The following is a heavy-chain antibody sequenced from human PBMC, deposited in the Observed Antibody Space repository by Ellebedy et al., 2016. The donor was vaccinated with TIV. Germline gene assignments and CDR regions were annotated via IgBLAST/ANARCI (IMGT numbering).Heavy chain of an antibody. J-gene: IGHJ6*03. Sequence: GESLKISXAASGFTFSSYAMSWVRQAPGKGLEWVSAISGSGGSTYYADSVKGRFTISRDNSKNTLYLQMNSLRAEDTAVYYCAKEALGGAMVRGWPYYYYYMDVWGKGTTVTVSS. CDR3: AKEALGGAMVRGWPYYYYYMDV. CDR2: ISGSGGST. CDR1: GFTFSSYA. V-gene: IGHV3-23*01. D-gene: IGHD3-10*01.